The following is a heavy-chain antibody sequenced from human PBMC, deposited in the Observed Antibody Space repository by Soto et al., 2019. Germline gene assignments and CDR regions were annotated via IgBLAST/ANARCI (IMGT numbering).Heavy chain of an antibody. V-gene: IGHV3-23*01. Sequence: GGSLRLSCAASGFTFSIYAMRWVRQAPGKGLEWVSAISGSGGSTYYADSVKGRFTISRDNSKNTLYLQMNSLRAEDTAVYYCAKDGTRELSCYWGQGTLVTVSS. CDR3: AKDGTRELSCY. D-gene: IGHD3-16*02. CDR1: GFTFSIYA. CDR2: ISGSGGST. J-gene: IGHJ4*02.